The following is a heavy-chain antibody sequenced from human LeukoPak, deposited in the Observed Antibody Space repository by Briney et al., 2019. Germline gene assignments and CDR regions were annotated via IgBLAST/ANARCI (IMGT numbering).Heavy chain of an antibody. CDR3: ATQIKYSSSPDIPCDH. CDR2: FSYGGSKE. D-gene: IGHD6-6*01. CDR1: GFTFSGYA. J-gene: IGHJ4*02. V-gene: IGHV3-30*04. Sequence: GGSLRLSCAASGFTFSGYAVHWVRQAPGKGLEWVAAFSYGGSKEYYADSVKGRFTISRDNSKDTLYLQMNDLRPEDTAVYYCATQIKYSSSPDIPCDHWGQGSRVTVSS.